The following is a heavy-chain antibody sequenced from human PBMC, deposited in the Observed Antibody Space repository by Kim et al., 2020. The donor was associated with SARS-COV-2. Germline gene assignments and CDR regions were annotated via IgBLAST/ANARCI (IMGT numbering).Heavy chain of an antibody. D-gene: IGHD5-18*01. Sequence: SETLSLTCTVSGGSISGNHWSWIRQPPGKGLEWIGYIYYSGSTNYNPSLKRRVTISVATSKNQFSLQLSSVTAADTAVYYCARDGYNYGHYYWCQGTLVT. J-gene: IGHJ1*01. CDR3: ARDGYNYGHYY. CDR1: GGSISGNH. CDR2: IYYSGST. V-gene: IGHV4-59*01.